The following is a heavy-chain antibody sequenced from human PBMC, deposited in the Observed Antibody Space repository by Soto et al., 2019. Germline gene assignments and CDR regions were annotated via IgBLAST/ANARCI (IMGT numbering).Heavy chain of an antibody. V-gene: IGHV3-30-3*01. CDR1: GFTFSSYA. CDR3: ARDYHYYDSSHY. Sequence: QVPLVESGGGVVQPGRSLRLSCAASGFTFSSYAMHWVRQAPGKGLEWVAVISYDGSNKYYADSVKGRFTISRDNSKNTLYLQMNSLRAEDTAVYYCARDYHYYDSSHYWGQGTLVTVSS. D-gene: IGHD3-22*01. J-gene: IGHJ4*02. CDR2: ISYDGSNK.